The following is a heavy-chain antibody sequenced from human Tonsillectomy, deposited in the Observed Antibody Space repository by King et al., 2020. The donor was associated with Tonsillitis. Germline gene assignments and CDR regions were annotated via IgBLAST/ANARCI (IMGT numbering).Heavy chain of an antibody. Sequence: QGQLVQSGAEVKKPGSSVKVSCKASGGTLSSYVISWVRQAPGQGLEWMGNIIPILGRANYAQNFQGRVTITADKSTSTAYMEVNSLRSEDTAVYFCARAAGGIAAAVFWGQGTLVSVSS. CDR2: IIPILGRA. CDR1: GGTLSSYV. V-gene: IGHV1-69*09. CDR3: ARAAGGIAAAVF. J-gene: IGHJ4*02. D-gene: IGHD6-13*01.